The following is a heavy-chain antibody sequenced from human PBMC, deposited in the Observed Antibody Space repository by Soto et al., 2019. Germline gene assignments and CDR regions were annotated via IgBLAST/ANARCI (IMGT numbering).Heavy chain of an antibody. CDR1: GGSISSGGYY. V-gene: IGHV4-31*03. D-gene: IGHD3-10*01. CDR2: IYYSGST. Sequence: SGTLSLTCPVSGGSISSGGYYWGWIRQHPGKGLEWIGYIYYSGSTYYNPSLKSRVTISVDTSKNQFSLKLSSVTAADTAVYYCASGLYHYYYGMDVWGQGTTVTVSS. CDR3: ASGLYHYYYGMDV. J-gene: IGHJ6*02.